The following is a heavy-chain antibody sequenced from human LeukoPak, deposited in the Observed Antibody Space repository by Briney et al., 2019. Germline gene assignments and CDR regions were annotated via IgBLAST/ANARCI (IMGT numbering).Heavy chain of an antibody. Sequence: GESLKISCKGSGYSFTSYWIGWVRQMPGKGLEWTGIIYPGDSDTRYSPSFQGQVTTSADKSISTAYLQWSSLKASDTAIYYCARHVGSDFWSGYPYYMDVWGKGTTVTVSS. D-gene: IGHD3-3*01. CDR2: IYPGDSDT. V-gene: IGHV5-51*01. CDR1: GYSFTSYW. J-gene: IGHJ6*03. CDR3: ARHVGSDFWSGYPYYMDV.